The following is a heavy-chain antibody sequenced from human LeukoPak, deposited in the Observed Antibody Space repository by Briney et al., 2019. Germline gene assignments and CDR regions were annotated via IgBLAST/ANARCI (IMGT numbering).Heavy chain of an antibody. Sequence: GGSLRLSCAASGFTFSDYYMSWLRQAPGKGLEWVANIKQDGSEKYYVDSVKGRFTISRDNAKNSLYLQMNSLRAEDTAVYYCARRGIQLWSLYYYMDVWGKGTTVTVSS. V-gene: IGHV3-7*01. J-gene: IGHJ6*03. CDR3: ARRGIQLWSLYYYMDV. D-gene: IGHD5-18*01. CDR1: GFTFSDYY. CDR2: IKQDGSEK.